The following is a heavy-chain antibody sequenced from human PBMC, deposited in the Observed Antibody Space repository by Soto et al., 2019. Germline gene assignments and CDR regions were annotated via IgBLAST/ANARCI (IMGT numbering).Heavy chain of an antibody. CDR2: ISANGYGV. CDR3: ATGRGSVVAPIYY. V-gene: IGHV3-23*01. CDR1: GFTFNNYA. Sequence: EVKLLESGGGLVQPGGSLRLSCAASGFTFNNYAMNWVRQAPGKGLEWVSGISANGYGVYYADSVKGRFTISRDNSKNSLYLQVNSLRAEDTAVYYCATGRGSVVAPIYYWGQGTLVIVPS. D-gene: IGHD5-12*01. J-gene: IGHJ4*02.